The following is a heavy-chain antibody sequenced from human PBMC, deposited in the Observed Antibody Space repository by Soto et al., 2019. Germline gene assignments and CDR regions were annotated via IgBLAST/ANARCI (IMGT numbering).Heavy chain of an antibody. Sequence: PWETLSLTCTVSGGSISSYYWSWIRQPAGKGLEWIGRIYTSGSTNYNPSLKSRVTMSVDTSKNQFSLKLSSVTAADTAVYYCARSSGFYSRNWFDPWGQGTLVTVSS. J-gene: IGHJ5*02. D-gene: IGHD6-19*01. V-gene: IGHV4-4*07. CDR2: IYTSGST. CDR1: GGSISSYY. CDR3: ARSSGFYSRNWFDP.